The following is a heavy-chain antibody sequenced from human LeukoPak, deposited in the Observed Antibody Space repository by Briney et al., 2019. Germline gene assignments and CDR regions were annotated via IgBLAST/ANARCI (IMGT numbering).Heavy chain of an antibody. CDR2: ISGSGGST. CDR1: GFTVSSNY. V-gene: IGHV3-23*01. Sequence: GGSLRLSCAASGFTVSSNYMSWVRQAPGKGLEWVSAISGSGGSTYYADSVKGRFTISRDNSKNTLYLQMNSLRAEDTAVYYCAKDRIRNMGAIDYWGQGTLVTVSS. D-gene: IGHD1-26*01. CDR3: AKDRIRNMGAIDY. J-gene: IGHJ4*02.